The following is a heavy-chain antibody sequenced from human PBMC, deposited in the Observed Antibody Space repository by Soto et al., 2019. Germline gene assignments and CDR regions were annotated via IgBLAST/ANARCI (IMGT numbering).Heavy chain of an antibody. V-gene: IGHV4-31*03. Sequence: QVQLQGSGPGLVNPSKPLSLPCIVLGGPLRSGIYYWPGFRRRPGVGREWIGSISHSGGTYYNPSLKSRAAISVDSSENQFSLRLSSVTAADTAVYFCARDSDYCTGGSCYGNFDFWGQGTLVTVSS. CDR3: ARDSDYCTGGSCYGNFDF. D-gene: IGHD2-15*01. CDR2: ISHSGGT. CDR1: GGPLRSGIYY. J-gene: IGHJ4*02.